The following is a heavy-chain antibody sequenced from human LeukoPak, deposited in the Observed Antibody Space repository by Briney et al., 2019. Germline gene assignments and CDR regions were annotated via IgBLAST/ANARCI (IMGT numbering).Heavy chain of an antibody. D-gene: IGHD2-15*01. Sequence: GASVKVSSKAFGYTFTSYVINWVRQAPEKGLECMGGMNPNSGNTGYAQKFQGRVTMTRNTSISTAYMELSSLRSEDTAVYYCARGPRYCSGGSCYFFDYWGQGTLVTVSS. CDR2: MNPNSGNT. CDR3: ARGPRYCSGGSCYFFDY. CDR1: GYTFTSYV. J-gene: IGHJ4*02. V-gene: IGHV1-8*01.